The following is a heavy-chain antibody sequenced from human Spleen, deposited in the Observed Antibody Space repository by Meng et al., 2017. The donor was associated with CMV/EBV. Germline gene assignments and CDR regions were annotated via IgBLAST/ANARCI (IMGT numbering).Heavy chain of an antibody. CDR2: IYYSGST. J-gene: IGHJ4*02. CDR3: ARQSKAQYQLLYYFDY. V-gene: IGHV4-34*01. Sequence: SETLSLTCAVYGGSFSGYYWSWIRQPPGKGLEWIGSIYYSGSTYYNPSLKSRVTISVDTSKNQFSLKLSSVTAADTAVYYCARQSKAQYQLLYYFDYWGQGTLVTVSS. D-gene: IGHD2-2*01. CDR1: GGSFSGYY.